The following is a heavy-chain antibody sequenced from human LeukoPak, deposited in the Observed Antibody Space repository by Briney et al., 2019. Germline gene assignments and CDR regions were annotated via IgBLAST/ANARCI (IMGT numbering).Heavy chain of an antibody. CDR2: IYHSGST. Sequence: SETLSLTCTVSGGSISSGGYYWSWIRQPPGKGLEWIGYIYHSGSTYYNPSLKSRVTISVDRSKNQFSLKLSSVTAADTAVYYCARASGYSGYDIPDYYYYYYMDVWGKGTTVTVSS. J-gene: IGHJ6*03. V-gene: IGHV4-30-2*01. CDR1: GGSISSGGYY. CDR3: ARASGYSGYDIPDYYYYYYMDV. D-gene: IGHD5-12*01.